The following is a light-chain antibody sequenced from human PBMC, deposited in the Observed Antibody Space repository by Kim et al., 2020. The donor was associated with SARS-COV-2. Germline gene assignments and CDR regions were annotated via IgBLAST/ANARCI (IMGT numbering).Light chain of an antibody. V-gene: IGKV3-20*01. CDR2: AAS. CDR1: QSVGSNY. Sequence: EIVLTQSPGTLSLSPGERATLSCRASQSVGSNYLAWYQQKPGQPPRLLIYAASSRATGIPDRFSGSGSGTDFTLTISRLEPEDFAVFYCQHYGTSSYTFCEGTKLEI. J-gene: IGKJ2*01. CDR3: QHYGTSSYT.